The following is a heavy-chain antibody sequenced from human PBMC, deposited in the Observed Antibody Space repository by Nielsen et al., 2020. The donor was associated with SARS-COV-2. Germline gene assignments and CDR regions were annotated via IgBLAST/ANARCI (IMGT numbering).Heavy chain of an antibody. Sequence: ASVKVSYKASGYTFTGYYMHWVRQAPGQGLEWMGRINPNSGGTNYAQKFQGRVTMTRDTSISTAYMELSRLRSDDTAVYYCARDPLRGYSYGVDYWGQGTLVTVSS. J-gene: IGHJ4*02. D-gene: IGHD5-18*01. CDR2: INPNSGGT. CDR3: ARDPLRGYSYGVDY. CDR1: GYTFTGYY. V-gene: IGHV1-2*06.